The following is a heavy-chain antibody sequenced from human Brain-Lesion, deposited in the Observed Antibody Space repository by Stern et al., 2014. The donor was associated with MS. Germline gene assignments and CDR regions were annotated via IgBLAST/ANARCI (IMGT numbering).Heavy chain of an antibody. D-gene: IGHD2-15*01. V-gene: IGHV4-39*01. CDR1: GGSVSSTSYA. CDR2: IYYSGNT. Sequence: QVQLVQSGPGLVKPSETLSLTCTVAGGSVSSTSYAWAWIRQPPGKGLEWIGTIYYSGNTYYSPSLKSRLTISLDTSKNKFSPQLRFVTAADTAVYYCAGEEDIRYCSGGSCTGNWFDPWGQGTLVTVSS. CDR3: AGEEDIRYCSGGSCTGNWFDP. J-gene: IGHJ5*02.